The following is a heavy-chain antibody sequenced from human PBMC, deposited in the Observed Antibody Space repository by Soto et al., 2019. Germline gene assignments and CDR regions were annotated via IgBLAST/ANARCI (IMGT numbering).Heavy chain of an antibody. J-gene: IGHJ4*02. CDR2: INPNSGDA. Sequence: QVQLVQSGAEVKEPGASVRVSCKASGYTFTGYYIHWVRQAPGQGLEWMGWINPNSGDAKNAQKFQGRVTMTRATSTAYMELSTLRSDDTAVYYCARSLSTIGARPDYWGQGTLVTVSS. V-gene: IGHV1-2*02. CDR1: GYTFTGYY. D-gene: IGHD6-6*01. CDR3: ARSLSTIGARPDY.